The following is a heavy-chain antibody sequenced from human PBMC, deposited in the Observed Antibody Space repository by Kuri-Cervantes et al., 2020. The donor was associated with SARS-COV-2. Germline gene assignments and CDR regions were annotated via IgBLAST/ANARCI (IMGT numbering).Heavy chain of an antibody. Sequence: SETLSLTCAVYGGSFSGYYWSWIRQPPGKGLEWIGEINHSGSTNYNPSLKSRVTISVDTSKNQFSLKLNSVTAADTATYYCARRPGQSVGFDYWGREPWSPSPQ. V-gene: IGHV4-34*01. CDR1: GGSFSGYY. J-gene: IGHJ4*02. D-gene: IGHD2-15*01. CDR2: INHSGST. CDR3: ARRPGQSVGFDY.